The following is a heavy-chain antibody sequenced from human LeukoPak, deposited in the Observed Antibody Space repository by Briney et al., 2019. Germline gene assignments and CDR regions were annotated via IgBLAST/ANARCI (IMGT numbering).Heavy chain of an antibody. CDR1: GGSISSYY. Sequence: SETLSLTCTVSGGSISSYYWSWIRQPPGKGLEWIGYIYYSGSTNYNPSLKSRVTISVDTSKNQFPLKLSSVTAADTAVYYCARRIATGGGRYSVSFDPWGQGTLVTVSS. D-gene: IGHD5/OR15-5a*01. J-gene: IGHJ5*02. CDR2: IYYSGST. V-gene: IGHV4-59*08. CDR3: ARRIATGGGRYSVSFDP.